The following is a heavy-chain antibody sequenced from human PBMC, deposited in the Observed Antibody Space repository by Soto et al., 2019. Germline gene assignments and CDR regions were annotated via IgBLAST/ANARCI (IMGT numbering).Heavy chain of an antibody. CDR1: GYTFTSDY. V-gene: IGHV1-46*01. D-gene: IGHD2-2*01. Sequence: ASVKGACKASGYTFTSDYIHWVRQAPGQGLEWMGIINPSGGSTSYAQKFQGRVTMTRDTSTSTGYMELSSLRSEDTAVYYCARAGLIVLVTVPTFAYRGKGTPVPVSS. J-gene: IGHJ1*01. CDR3: ARAGLIVLVTVPTFAY. CDR2: INPSGGST.